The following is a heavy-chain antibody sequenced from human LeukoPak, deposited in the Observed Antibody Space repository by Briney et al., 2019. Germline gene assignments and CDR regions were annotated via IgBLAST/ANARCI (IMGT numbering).Heavy chain of an antibody. V-gene: IGHV1-69*05. CDR3: ARDSGSYWADAFDI. Sequence: ASVKVSCKASGGTFSSYAISWVRQAPGQGREWMGGIIPIFGTANYAQKFQGRVTMTRDMSTSTVYMELSSLRSEDTAVYYCARDSGSYWADAFDIWGQGTMVTVSS. D-gene: IGHD1-26*01. CDR2: IIPIFGTA. J-gene: IGHJ3*02. CDR1: GGTFSSYA.